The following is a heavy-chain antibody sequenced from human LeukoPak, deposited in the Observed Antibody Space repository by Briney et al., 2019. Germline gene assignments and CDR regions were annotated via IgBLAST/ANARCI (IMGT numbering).Heavy chain of an antibody. CDR2: INPSGGTT. CDR3: ARDWARHDYEILTGYYNVIDH. Sequence: ASVKVSCKASGYSFTTYYMHWVRQAPGQGLEWMGIINPSGGTTNYAQKFQGRVTMTRDTSTSTVYMELTSPRSEDTAVYYCARDWARHDYEILTGYYNVIDHWGQGTLVTVSS. V-gene: IGHV1-46*01. J-gene: IGHJ4*02. CDR1: GYSFTTYY. D-gene: IGHD3-9*01.